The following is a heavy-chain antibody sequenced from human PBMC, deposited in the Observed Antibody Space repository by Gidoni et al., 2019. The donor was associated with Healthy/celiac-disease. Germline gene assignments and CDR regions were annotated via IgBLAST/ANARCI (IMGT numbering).Heavy chain of an antibody. CDR1: GFTFSSYS. CDR2: ISGSGGST. CDR3: AKEGLRHRYYFDY. V-gene: IGHV3-23*01. Sequence: EVQPLSSGGGLVQPGGSLILSRPASGFTFSSYSMSWVRQAPGKGLEWVSAISGSGGSTYYADSVKGRFTISRDNSKNTLYLQMNSLRAEDTAVYYCAKEGLRHRYYFDYWGQGTLVTVSS. J-gene: IGHJ4*02. D-gene: IGHD6-6*01.